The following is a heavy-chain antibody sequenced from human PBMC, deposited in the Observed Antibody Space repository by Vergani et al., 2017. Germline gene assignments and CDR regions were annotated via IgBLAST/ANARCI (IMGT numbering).Heavy chain of an antibody. D-gene: IGHD6-19*01. J-gene: IGHJ3*02. CDR2: IRSKANSYAT. Sequence: EVQLVESGGGLVQPGGSLKLSCAASGFTFSGSAMHWVRQASGKGLEWVGRIRSKANSYATAYAASVKGRFTISRDDSKNTLYLQMNSLRAEDTAVYYCAKVGRAAVAVDAFDIWGQGTMVTVSS. CDR1: GFTFSGSA. CDR3: AKVGRAAVAVDAFDI. V-gene: IGHV3-73*02.